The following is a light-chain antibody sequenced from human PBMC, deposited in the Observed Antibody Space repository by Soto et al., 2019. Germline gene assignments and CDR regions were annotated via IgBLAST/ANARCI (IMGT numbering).Light chain of an antibody. Sequence: QSALTQPASVSGSPGQSITISCTGTNNDVGGFNFVSWYQQHPGKVPKLLISDVDDWPSGVSNRFSGSRSGNMASLTISGLQAEDEADYYCSSYTSRSTVIFGGATKLTVL. V-gene: IGLV2-14*03. J-gene: IGLJ2*01. CDR2: DVD. CDR3: SSYTSRSTVI. CDR1: NNDVGGFNF.